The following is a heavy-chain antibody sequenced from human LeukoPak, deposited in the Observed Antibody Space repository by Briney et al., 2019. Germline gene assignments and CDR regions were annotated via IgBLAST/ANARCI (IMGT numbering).Heavy chain of an antibody. CDR3: ARSSASFRGVIPFDY. J-gene: IGHJ4*02. CDR2: INHSGST. D-gene: IGHD3-10*01. Sequence: PSETLSLTCAVYGGSFSGYYWSWIRQPPGKGLEWIGEINHSGSTNYNPSLKSRVTISVDTSKNQFSLKLSSVTAADTAVYYCARSSASFRGVIPFDYWGQGTLVTVSS. CDR1: GGSFSGYY. V-gene: IGHV4-34*01.